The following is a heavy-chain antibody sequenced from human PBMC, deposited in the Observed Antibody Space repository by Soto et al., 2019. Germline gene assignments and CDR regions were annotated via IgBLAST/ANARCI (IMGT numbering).Heavy chain of an antibody. V-gene: IGHV3-9*01. Sequence: EVQLVESGGGLVQPGRSLRLSCAASGFTFDDYAMHWVRQAPGKGLEWVSGISWNSGSIGYADSVKGRFTISRDNAKNSLYLQMNSLRAEDTALYYCAKDNYGYTRGNAFDIWGQGTMVTVSS. D-gene: IGHD3-16*02. CDR3: AKDNYGYTRGNAFDI. CDR1: GFTFDDYA. CDR2: ISWNSGSI. J-gene: IGHJ3*02.